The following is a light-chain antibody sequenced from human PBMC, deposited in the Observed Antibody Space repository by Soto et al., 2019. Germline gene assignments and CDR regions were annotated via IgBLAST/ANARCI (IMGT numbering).Light chain of an antibody. J-gene: IGKJ1*01. CDR2: AAS. CDR3: QQSYSTLTWT. Sequence: DIQMTQSPSSLSVSVGDRVTITCRASQSISSYLNWYQQKPGKAPKLLIYAASSLQSGVPSRFSGSGSGTDFTLTISSLQPEAFATYYCQQSYSTLTWTFGQGTKVEIK. V-gene: IGKV1-39*01. CDR1: QSISSY.